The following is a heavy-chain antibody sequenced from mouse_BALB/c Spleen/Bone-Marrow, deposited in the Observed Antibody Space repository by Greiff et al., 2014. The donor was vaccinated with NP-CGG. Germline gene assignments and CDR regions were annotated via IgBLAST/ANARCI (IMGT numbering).Heavy chain of an antibody. D-gene: IGHD3-1*01. V-gene: IGHV1S22*01. CDR1: GYTFTSYW. J-gene: IGHJ4*01. CDR3: TRGQLGLPSVDY. Sequence: LQESGSELVRPGASVKLSCKASGYTFTSYWMHWVKQRPGQGLEWIGNIYPGSGSTNYDEKFKSKATLTVDTSSSTAYMQLSSLTSEDSAVYYCTRGQLGLPSVDYWGQGTSVTVSS. CDR2: IYPGSGST.